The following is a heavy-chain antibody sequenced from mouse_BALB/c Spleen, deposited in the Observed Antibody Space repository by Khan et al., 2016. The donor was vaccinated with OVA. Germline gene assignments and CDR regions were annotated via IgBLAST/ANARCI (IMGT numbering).Heavy chain of an antibody. V-gene: IGHV1S136*01. J-gene: IGHJ4*01. CDR3: ARDASTPYYAMDY. D-gene: IGHD1-1*01. Sequence: VQLQQSGPELVKPGASVKMSCKTSGYTFTNYLMHWVKQKPGQGLEWIGYINPYNDGTKYNENFRGKATLTSDKSSSTAYMELSSLTSEDSAVYYWARDASTPYYAMDYWGQGTSVTVSS. CDR1: GYTFTNYL. CDR2: INPYNDGT.